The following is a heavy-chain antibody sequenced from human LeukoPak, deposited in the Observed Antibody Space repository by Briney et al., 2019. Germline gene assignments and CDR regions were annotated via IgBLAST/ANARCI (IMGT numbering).Heavy chain of an antibody. V-gene: IGHV4-59*01. CDR2: IYYSGST. CDR3: ARASYSSSWSSSIHFDY. J-gene: IGHJ4*02. CDR1: GGSISSYY. Sequence: SENLSLTCTVSGGSISSYYWSWIRQPPGKGLEWIGYIYYSGSTNYNPSLKSRVTISVDTSKNQFSLKLSSVTAADTAVYYCARASYSSSWSSSIHFDYWGQGTLVTVSS. D-gene: IGHD6-13*01.